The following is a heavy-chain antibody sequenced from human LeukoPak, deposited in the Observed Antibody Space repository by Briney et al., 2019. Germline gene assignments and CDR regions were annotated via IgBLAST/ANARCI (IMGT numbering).Heavy chain of an antibody. CDR2: IYTSGST. Sequence: SETLSLTCTVSGGSISSGSYYWSWIRQPAGKGLEWIGRIYTSGSTNYNPSLKSRVTISVDTSKNQFSLKPSSVTAADTAVYYCARDYKTSPAGTGYFDYWGQGTLVTVSS. CDR3: ARDYKTSPAGTGYFDY. J-gene: IGHJ4*02. CDR1: GGSISSGSYY. D-gene: IGHD6-19*01. V-gene: IGHV4-61*02.